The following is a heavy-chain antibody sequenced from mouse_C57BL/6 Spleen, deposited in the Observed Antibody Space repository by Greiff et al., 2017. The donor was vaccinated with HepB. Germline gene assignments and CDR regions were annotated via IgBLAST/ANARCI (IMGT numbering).Heavy chain of an antibody. D-gene: IGHD2-5*01. CDR3: ARREYSNYRSGFAY. CDR1: GYTFTSYW. CDR2: IDPSDSYT. J-gene: IGHJ3*01. V-gene: IGHV1-69*01. Sequence: QVQLQQPGAELVMPGASVKLSCKASGYTFTSYWMHWVKQRPGQGLEWIGEIDPSDSYTNYNQKFKGKSTLTVDKSSSTAYMQLSSLTSEDSAVYYCARREYSNYRSGFAYWGQGTLVTVSA.